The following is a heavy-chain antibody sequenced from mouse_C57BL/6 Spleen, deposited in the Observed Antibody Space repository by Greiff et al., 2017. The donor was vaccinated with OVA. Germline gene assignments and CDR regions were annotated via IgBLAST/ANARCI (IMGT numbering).Heavy chain of an antibody. CDR3: AKLSNYGFFDY. CDR2: IDPSDSYT. Sequence: QVHVKQPGAELVMPGASVKLSCKASGYTFTSYWMHWVKQRPGQGLEWIGEIDPSDSYTNYNQKFKGKSTLTVDKSSSTAYMQLSSLTSEDSAVYYCAKLSNYGFFDYWGQGATLTVSS. J-gene: IGHJ2*01. D-gene: IGHD2-5*01. CDR1: GYTFTSYW. V-gene: IGHV1-69*01.